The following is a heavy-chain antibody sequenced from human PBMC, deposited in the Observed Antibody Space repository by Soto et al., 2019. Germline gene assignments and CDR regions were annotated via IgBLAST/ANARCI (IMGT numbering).Heavy chain of an antibody. D-gene: IGHD4-17*01. J-gene: IGHJ4*02. CDR3: ARGALRWSTSWDFDY. CDR2: IYYSGRT. Sequence: SETLSLTCTVSGGYTSSYYLSWIRQPPGKGLEWIGYIYYSGRTYYNPSLKSRVTISVDRSKNQFSLKLSSVTAADTAVYYCARGALRWSTSWDFDYWGQGILVTVSS. CDR1: GGYTSSYY. V-gene: IGHV4-59*12.